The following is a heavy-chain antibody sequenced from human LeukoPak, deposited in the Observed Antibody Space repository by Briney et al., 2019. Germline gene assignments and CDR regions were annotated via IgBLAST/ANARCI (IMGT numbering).Heavy chain of an antibody. J-gene: IGHJ6*02. CDR2: ISYDGSNK. CDR1: GFTFSSYA. V-gene: IGHV3-30-3*01. Sequence: GRSLRLSCAASGFTFSSYAMHWVRHAPGKGLEWVAVISYDGSNKYYADSVKGRFTISRDNSKNTLCLKMNSLRAEDTAVYNCERDYGDPEDYYGMDVWGQGTTVTVSS. CDR3: ERDYGDPEDYYGMDV. D-gene: IGHD4-17*01.